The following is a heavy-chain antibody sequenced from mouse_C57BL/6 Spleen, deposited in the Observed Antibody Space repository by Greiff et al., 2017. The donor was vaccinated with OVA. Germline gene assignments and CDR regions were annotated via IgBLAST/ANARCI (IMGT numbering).Heavy chain of an antibody. CDR3: ARCDCGSSYEAMDY. V-gene: IGHV14-2*01. CDR2: IDPEDGET. D-gene: IGHD1-1*01. Sequence: EVKVEQSGAELVKPGASVKLSCTASGFNFKDYYMHWVKQRTEQGLEWIGRIDPEDGETKYAPKFQGKATITADTSSNTAYLQLSSLTSEDTAVYYCARCDCGSSYEAMDYWGQGTSVTVSS. J-gene: IGHJ4*01. CDR1: GFNFKDYY.